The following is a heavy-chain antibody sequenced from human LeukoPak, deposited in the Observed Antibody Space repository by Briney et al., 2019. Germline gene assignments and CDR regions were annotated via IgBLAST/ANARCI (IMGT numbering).Heavy chain of an antibody. Sequence: SETLSLTCTVSGGSINSGSYYWSWIRQPPGKGLEWIGYIYYSGSTNYNPSLKSRVTISVDTSKNQFSLKLSSVTAADTAVYYCASHTYYDFWSGYYTGSGYDSGYMDVWGKGTTVTVSS. J-gene: IGHJ6*03. CDR2: IYYSGST. D-gene: IGHD3-3*01. V-gene: IGHV4-61*01. CDR1: GGSINSGSYY. CDR3: ASHTYYDFWSGYYTGSGYDSGYMDV.